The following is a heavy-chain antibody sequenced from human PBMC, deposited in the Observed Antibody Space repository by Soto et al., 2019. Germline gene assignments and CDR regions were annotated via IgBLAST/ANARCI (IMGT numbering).Heavy chain of an antibody. CDR2: INGDGSSR. V-gene: IGHV3-74*01. Sequence: GGSLRLSCAASGFTFSNYWMHWVRQAPGKGLEWVSRINGDGSSRNYADSVKGRFTIPRDNAKNTLYLQMNSLRAEDTAVYYCVRDRDDFWSGYFWFDPWGQGTLVTVSS. CDR3: VRDRDDFWSGYFWFDP. J-gene: IGHJ5*02. D-gene: IGHD3-3*01. CDR1: GFTFSNYW.